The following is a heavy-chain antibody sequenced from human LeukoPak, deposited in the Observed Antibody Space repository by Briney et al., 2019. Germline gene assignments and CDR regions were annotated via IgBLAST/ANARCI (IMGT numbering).Heavy chain of an antibody. CDR2: IYPDGSDT. CDR3: ARPNIVGAAYYFDY. CDR1: GYSFSNYW. J-gene: IGHJ4*02. D-gene: IGHD1-26*01. Sequence: GESLKISCKGSGYSFSNYWIAWVRQTPGRGLEWMGIIYPDGSDTRYSPSFRGQVTISADKSISTAYLQWSSLKASDTAMYYCARPNIVGAAYYFDYWGRGTLVTVSS. V-gene: IGHV5-51*01.